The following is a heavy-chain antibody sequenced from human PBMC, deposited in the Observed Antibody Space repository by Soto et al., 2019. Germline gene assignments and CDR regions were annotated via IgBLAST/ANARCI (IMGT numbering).Heavy chain of an antibody. CDR3: VRSYGDPDGGYFVY. CDR1: GGSISSGGYY. CDR2: IYYSGST. D-gene: IGHD4-17*01. V-gene: IGHV4-31*03. J-gene: IGHJ4*02. Sequence: TSETLSLTCTVSGGSISSGGYYWSWIRQHPGKGLEWIGYIYYSGSTYYNPSLKSRVTISVDTSKNQFSLKLSSVTAADTAVYYCVRSYGDPDGGYFVYWGQGTLVTVSS.